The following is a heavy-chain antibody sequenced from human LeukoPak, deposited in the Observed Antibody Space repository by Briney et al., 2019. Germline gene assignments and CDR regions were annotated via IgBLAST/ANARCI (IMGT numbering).Heavy chain of an antibody. Sequence: PSETLSLTCTVSGGSISSSSYYWGWIRQPPGKGLEWIGYIYYSGSTNYNPSLKSRVTISVDTSKNQFSLKLSSVTAADTAVYYCARRYQGSGPSPRYYFDYWGQGTLVTVSS. J-gene: IGHJ4*02. CDR3: ARRYQGSGPSPRYYFDY. CDR2: IYYSGST. D-gene: IGHD3-10*01. CDR1: GGSISSSSYY. V-gene: IGHV4-61*05.